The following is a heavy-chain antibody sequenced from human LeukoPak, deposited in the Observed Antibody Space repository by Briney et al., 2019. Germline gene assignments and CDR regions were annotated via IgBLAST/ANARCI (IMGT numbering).Heavy chain of an antibody. D-gene: IGHD3-22*01. CDR3: ARDLRDYYYDTSGHFFYYYMDV. CDR2: IIPFFGTA. V-gene: IGHV1-69*13. J-gene: IGHJ6*03. CDR1: GGTFSTYG. Sequence: ASVKVSCKASGGTFSTYGISWVRQAPGQGLEWMGGIIPFFGTANYARKFQDRVTITADESTRTAYMELSSLRSEDTAVYYCARDLRDYYYDTSGHFFYYYMDVWGKGTTVTISS.